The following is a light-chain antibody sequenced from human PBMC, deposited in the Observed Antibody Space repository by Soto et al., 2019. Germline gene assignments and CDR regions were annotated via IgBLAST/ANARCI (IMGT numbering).Light chain of an antibody. Sequence: QLVLTQPASVSGSPGQSITISCTGTGSDVGGYNYVSWYQHHPGKAPKLMIYEVSNRPSGVSNRFSGSKSGNTASLTISGLQAEDEADYYCSSYTSSSTPHVVFGGGTKVTVL. J-gene: IGLJ2*01. CDR3: SSYTSSSTPHVV. CDR2: EVS. V-gene: IGLV2-14*01. CDR1: GSDVGGYNY.